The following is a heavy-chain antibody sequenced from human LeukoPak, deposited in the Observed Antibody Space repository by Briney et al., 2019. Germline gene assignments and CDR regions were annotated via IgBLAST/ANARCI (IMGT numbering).Heavy chain of an antibody. Sequence: PSETLSLTCTVSGGSISSSSYYWGWIRQPPGKGLEWIGSIYYSGSTYYNPSLKSRVTISVDTSKNQFSLKLSSVTAADTAVYYCAGSSLGFWFDPWGQGTLVTVSS. CDR3: AGSSLGFWFDP. CDR1: GGSISSSSYY. CDR2: IYYSGST. D-gene: IGHD2-15*01. J-gene: IGHJ5*02. V-gene: IGHV4-39*07.